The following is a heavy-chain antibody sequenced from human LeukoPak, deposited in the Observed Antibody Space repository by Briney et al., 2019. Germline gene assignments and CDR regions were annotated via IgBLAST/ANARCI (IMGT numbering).Heavy chain of an antibody. V-gene: IGHV3-48*03. Sequence: GGSLRLSCAASGFTFSSYEMNWVRQAPGEGLGWVSYISSSGSTIYYADSVKGRFTISRDNAKNSLYLQMNSLRAEDTAVYYCARECIAVAGNWFDPWGQGTLVTVSS. CDR2: ISSSGSTI. J-gene: IGHJ5*02. CDR1: GFTFSSYE. D-gene: IGHD6-19*01. CDR3: ARECIAVAGNWFDP.